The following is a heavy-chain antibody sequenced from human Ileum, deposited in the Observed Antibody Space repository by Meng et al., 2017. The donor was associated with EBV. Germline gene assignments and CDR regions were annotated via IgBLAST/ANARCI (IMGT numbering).Heavy chain of an antibody. Sequence: VQSQDSGSGLVKTSETPSLTCTVSGGSISSYYGSLSRTPPGEGRDWIGYIYYSGSTNYNPSLKSRVTISVDTSKNQFSLNLSSVTAADTAVYYCARGGWSLDYWGQGTLVTVSS. J-gene: IGHJ4*02. V-gene: IGHV4-59*08. CDR1: GGSISSYY. D-gene: IGHD2-15*01. CDR3: ARGGWSLDY. CDR2: IYYSGST.